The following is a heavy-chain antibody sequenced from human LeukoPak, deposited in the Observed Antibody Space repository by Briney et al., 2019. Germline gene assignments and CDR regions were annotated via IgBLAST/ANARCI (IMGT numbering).Heavy chain of an antibody. CDR1: GFTFSSYA. J-gene: IGHJ4*02. CDR2: VRGSGGST. V-gene: IGHV3-23*01. Sequence: GGSLRLSCAASGFTFSSYAMSWVRQAPGKGLEWVSGVRGSGGSTYYADSVKGRFTISRDNSKHTLYVQMNSLRVEDTAVYYCARTGSPWYFFDYWGQGTLVTVSS. CDR3: ARTGSPWYFFDY. D-gene: IGHD1-1*01.